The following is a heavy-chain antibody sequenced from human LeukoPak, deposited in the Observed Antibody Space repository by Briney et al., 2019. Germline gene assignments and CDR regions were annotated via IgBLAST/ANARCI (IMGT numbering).Heavy chain of an antibody. Sequence: SETLSLTCTVSGRFLSIYYWSWIRQPPGKGPEWIGYIYYSGSTNYNPSLKSRVTISVDTSKNQFSLKLSSVTAADTAVYCWARGYVYFDYWGQGTLVTVSS. CDR3: ARGYVYFDY. V-gene: IGHV4-59*01. D-gene: IGHD2-15*01. J-gene: IGHJ4*02. CDR2: IYYSGST. CDR1: GRFLSIYY.